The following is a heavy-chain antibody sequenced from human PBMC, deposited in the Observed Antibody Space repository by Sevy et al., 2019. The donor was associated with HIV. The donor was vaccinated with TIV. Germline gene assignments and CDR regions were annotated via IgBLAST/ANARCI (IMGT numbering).Heavy chain of an antibody. CDR2: IWYDGRTE. CDR3: ARDAARVIVPTAGFDS. D-gene: IGHD1-1*01. V-gene: IGHV3-33*01. CDR1: GFTFRSFS. J-gene: IGHJ5*01. Sequence: GGSLRLSCVASGFTFRSFSMHWVRQAPGKGLKSVAAIWYDGRTERYADSVQGRFTISRDNSKKTLHLQMNSLRAEDTALYYCARDAARVIVPTAGFDSWGQGTLVTVSS.